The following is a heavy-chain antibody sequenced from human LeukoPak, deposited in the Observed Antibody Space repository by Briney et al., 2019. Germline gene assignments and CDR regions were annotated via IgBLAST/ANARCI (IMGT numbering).Heavy chain of an antibody. CDR3: TRLWAVSDAFDI. Sequence: PGGSLKLSCAASGFTFSGSAMHWVRQASGKGLECFGRIRSKANSYATAYAASVKGRFTISRDVSKNTAYLQMNSLKTEDTAVYYCTRLWAVSDAFDIWGQGTMVTVSS. CDR1: GFTFSGSA. D-gene: IGHD1-26*01. CDR2: IRSKANSYAT. V-gene: IGHV3-73*01. J-gene: IGHJ3*02.